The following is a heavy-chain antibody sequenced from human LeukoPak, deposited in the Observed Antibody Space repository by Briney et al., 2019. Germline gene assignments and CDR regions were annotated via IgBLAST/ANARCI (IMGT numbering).Heavy chain of an antibody. CDR2: IWYDGSNK. J-gene: IGHJ4*02. CDR3: ARGPQIAVAGNYYFDY. CDR1: GFTFSSYG. Sequence: GGSLRLSCAASGFTFSSYGMHWVRQAPGKGLEWVAVIWYDGSNKYYADSVKGRFTISRDNSKNTLYLQMNSLRAEDTAVYYCARGPQIAVAGNYYFDYWGQGTLVTVSS. D-gene: IGHD6-19*01. V-gene: IGHV3-33*01.